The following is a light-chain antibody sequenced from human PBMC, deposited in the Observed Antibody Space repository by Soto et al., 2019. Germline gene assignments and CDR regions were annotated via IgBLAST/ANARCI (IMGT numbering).Light chain of an antibody. Sequence: QSVLTQPPSASGTPGQRATISCSGSSSNIGSNTVNWYQQLPGTAPKLLIYSNNQRPSGVPDRFSGSKPGTSASLAISGLQSEDEADYYCAAWDDSLNGPVFGGGTKLTVL. J-gene: IGLJ3*02. CDR2: SNN. V-gene: IGLV1-44*01. CDR1: SSNIGSNT. CDR3: AAWDDSLNGPV.